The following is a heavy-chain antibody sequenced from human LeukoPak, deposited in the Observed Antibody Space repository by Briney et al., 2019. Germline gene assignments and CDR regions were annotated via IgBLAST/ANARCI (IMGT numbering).Heavy chain of an antibody. CDR1: GFTFSSYA. CDR2: ISGSGGST. V-gene: IGHV3-23*01. D-gene: IGHD3-22*01. CDR3: AKGVGSGSAYY. J-gene: IGHJ4*02. Sequence: GGSLRLSCAASGFTFSSYAMSWVRQAPGKGLEWVSAISGSGGSTYYADSVKGRFTISRDNSKNTLYLQMNSLRAEDTVVYYCAKGVGSGSAYYWGQGTLVTVSS.